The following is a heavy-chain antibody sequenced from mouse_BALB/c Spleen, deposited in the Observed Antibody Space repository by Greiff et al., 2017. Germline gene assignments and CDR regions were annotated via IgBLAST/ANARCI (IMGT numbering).Heavy chain of an antibody. J-gene: IGHJ2*01. CDR3: TREGVYYGSSYDY. CDR2: ISSGGSYT. CDR1: GFTFSSYT. Sequence: DVMLVESGGGLVKPGGSLKLSCAASGFTFSSYTMSWVRQTPEKRLEWVATISSGGSYTYYPDSVKGRFTISRDNAKNTLYLQMSSLKSEDTAMYYCTREGVYYGSSYDYWGQGTTLTVSS. V-gene: IGHV5-6-4*01. D-gene: IGHD1-1*01.